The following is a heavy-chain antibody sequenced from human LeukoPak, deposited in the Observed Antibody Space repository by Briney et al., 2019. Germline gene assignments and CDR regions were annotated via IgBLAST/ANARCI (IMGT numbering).Heavy chain of an antibody. CDR1: GGSISSYY. V-gene: IGHV4-4*09. CDR3: ARHGGYVLHNWFDP. D-gene: IGHD3-10*02. Sequence: SETLSLTCTVSGGSISSYYWSWIRQPPGKGLEWIGYIYTSGSTNYNPSLKSRVTISVDTSKNQFSLKLSSVTAADMAVYYCARHGGYVLHNWFDPWGQGTLVTVSS. J-gene: IGHJ5*02. CDR2: IYTSGST.